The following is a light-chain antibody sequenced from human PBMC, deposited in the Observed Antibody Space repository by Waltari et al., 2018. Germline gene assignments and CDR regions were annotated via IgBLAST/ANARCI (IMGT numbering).Light chain of an antibody. Sequence: SYELTQPPSVSVSPGQTASITCSGDNLGDKYACWYPQKPGQSPVLVMYQDSKRPPGIPERFSGSNSGNTATLTISGTQAMDEADYYCQAWDSTTVVFGGGTKLTVL. CDR1: NLGDKY. CDR2: QDS. J-gene: IGLJ2*01. V-gene: IGLV3-1*01. CDR3: QAWDSTTVV.